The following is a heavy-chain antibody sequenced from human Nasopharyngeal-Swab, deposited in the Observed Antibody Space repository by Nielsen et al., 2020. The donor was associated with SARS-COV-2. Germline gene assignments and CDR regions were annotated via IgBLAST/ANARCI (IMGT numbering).Heavy chain of an antibody. J-gene: IGHJ5*02. CDR2: IYYSGST. Sequence: RQAPGKGLAWIGYIYYSGSTYYHPSLKSRVTISVDTSKNQFSLKLSSVTAADTAVYYCARAVGVDYYDSSGYYPPSGFDPWGQGTLVTVSS. CDR3: ARAVGVDYYDSSGYYPPSGFDP. D-gene: IGHD3-22*01. V-gene: IGHV4-30-4*01.